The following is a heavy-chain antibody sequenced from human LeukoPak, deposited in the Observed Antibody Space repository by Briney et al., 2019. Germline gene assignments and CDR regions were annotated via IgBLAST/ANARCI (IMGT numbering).Heavy chain of an antibody. Sequence: GGSLRLSCAASGFTFSSYGMHWVRQAPGKGLEWVAVIWYDGSNKYYADSVKGRSTISRDNSKNTLYLQMNSLRAEDTAVYYCAKGTPEMATGYDAFDTWGQGTMVTVSS. V-gene: IGHV3-33*06. CDR2: IWYDGSNK. D-gene: IGHD5-24*01. CDR1: GFTFSSYG. J-gene: IGHJ3*02. CDR3: AKGTPEMATGYDAFDT.